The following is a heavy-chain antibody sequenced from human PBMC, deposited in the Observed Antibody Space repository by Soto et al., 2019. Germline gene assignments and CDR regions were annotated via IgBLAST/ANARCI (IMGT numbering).Heavy chain of an antibody. CDR2: IYHSGST. Sequence: QLQLQESGSGLVKPSQTLSLTCAVSGGSISSGGYSWSWIRQPPGKGLEWIGYIYHSGSTYYNPSLTRLVTIAVDRSKNQFSLKLSSLTAADTAVHYCVRGQVLAAQPWGQGTLVTGSS. CDR3: VRGQVLAAQP. CDR1: GGSISSGGYS. D-gene: IGHD2-15*01. J-gene: IGHJ5*02. V-gene: IGHV4-30-2*01.